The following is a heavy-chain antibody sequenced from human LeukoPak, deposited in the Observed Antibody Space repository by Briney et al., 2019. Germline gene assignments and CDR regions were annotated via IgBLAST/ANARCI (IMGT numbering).Heavy chain of an antibody. V-gene: IGHV4-59*01. CDR2: IYYSGST. Sequence: SETLSLTCTVSGGSISSYYWSWIRQPPGKGLEWIGYIYYSGSTNYNPSLKSRVTISVDTSKNQFSLKLSSVTAADTAVYYCARVPIAAAGFDAFDIWGQGTMVTVSS. D-gene: IGHD6-13*01. CDR1: GGSISSYY. J-gene: IGHJ3*02. CDR3: ARVPIAAAGFDAFDI.